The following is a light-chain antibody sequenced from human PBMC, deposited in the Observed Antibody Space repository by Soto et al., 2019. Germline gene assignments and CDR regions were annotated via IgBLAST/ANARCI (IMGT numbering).Light chain of an antibody. Sequence: QSAVTQPASVSGSPGQSITISCTGTSSDVGGYDYVSWYQQYPGKAPRLIIYEVSVRPSGVSNRFSGSKSGNTASLTISGLRTEDEGDYFCSSFTGTSALILFGGGTKLTVL. J-gene: IGLJ2*01. CDR1: SSDVGGYDY. V-gene: IGLV2-14*01. CDR2: EVS. CDR3: SSFTGTSALIL.